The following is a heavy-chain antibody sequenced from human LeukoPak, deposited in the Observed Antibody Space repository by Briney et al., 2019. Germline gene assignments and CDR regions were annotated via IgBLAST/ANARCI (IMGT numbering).Heavy chain of an antibody. J-gene: IGHJ4*02. D-gene: IGHD3-22*01. V-gene: IGHV3-48*02. CDR3: ARDRYDNDGYYYPR. CDR2: ISTSSTTI. Sequence: PGGSLRLSCAASRFTFSSFSMSWVRQAPGKGLEWISYISTSSTTIYYADSVKGRFTISRDNAKNSLYLQMNSLRDEDTAVYYCARDRYDNDGYYYPRWGQGTLVTASS. CDR1: RFTFSSFS.